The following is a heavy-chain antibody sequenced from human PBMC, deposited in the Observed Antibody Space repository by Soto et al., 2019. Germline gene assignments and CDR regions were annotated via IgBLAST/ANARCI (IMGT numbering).Heavy chain of an antibody. J-gene: IGHJ6*02. CDR3: ARVPDV. Sequence: SETLSLTCTVSGGSISNYYWSWIRQPPGRGLEWIGHIFYSGSTYYNPSLKSRVTISVDRSKNQFSLKLNSVTAADTAVYYCARVPDVWGQGTSVTVSS. CDR1: GGSISNYY. CDR2: IFYSGST. V-gene: IGHV4-59*12. D-gene: IGHD1-1*01.